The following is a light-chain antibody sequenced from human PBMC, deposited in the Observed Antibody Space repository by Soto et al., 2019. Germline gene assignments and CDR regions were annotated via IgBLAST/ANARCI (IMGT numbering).Light chain of an antibody. Sequence: AIRMTQSPSSLSASVGDRVTITCRASQGISSYLAWYQQKPGKAPKLLIYAASTLQSGVPSRFSGSGSGTDFTLTISCLQSEDFATYYCQQYYSYPPTFGQGTKVDIK. CDR1: QGISSY. J-gene: IGKJ2*01. CDR2: AAS. CDR3: QQYYSYPPT. V-gene: IGKV1-8*01.